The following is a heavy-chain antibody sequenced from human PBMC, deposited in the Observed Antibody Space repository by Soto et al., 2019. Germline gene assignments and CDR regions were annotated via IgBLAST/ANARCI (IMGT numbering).Heavy chain of an antibody. V-gene: IGHV3-48*03. CDR3: ARGLWFGESY. CDR2: ISSSGSTI. J-gene: IGHJ4*02. CDR1: GFTFSSYE. Sequence: GGSMRLSCAASGFTFSSYEVNWVRQAPGKGLERVSYISSSGSTIYYADSVKGRFTISRDNAKNSLYLQMNSLRAEDTAVYYCARGLWFGESYWGQGTLVTVSS. D-gene: IGHD3-10*01.